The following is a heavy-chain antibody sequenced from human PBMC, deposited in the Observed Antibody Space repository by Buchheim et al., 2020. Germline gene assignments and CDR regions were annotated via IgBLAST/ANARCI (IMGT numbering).Heavy chain of an antibody. D-gene: IGHD3-22*01. V-gene: IGHV3-30*04. J-gene: IGHJ6*02. CDR2: ISYDGSNK. Sequence: VQLVESGGGVVQPGRSLRLSCAASGFTFSSYAMHWVRQAPGKGLEWVAVISYDGSNKYYADSVKGRFTISRDNSKNTLYLQMNSLRAEDTAVYYCARGYYYDSSGGMDVWGQGTT. CDR3: ARGYYYDSSGGMDV. CDR1: GFTFSSYA.